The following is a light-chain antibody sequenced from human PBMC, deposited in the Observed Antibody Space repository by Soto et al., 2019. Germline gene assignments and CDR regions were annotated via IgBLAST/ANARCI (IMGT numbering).Light chain of an antibody. Sequence: DIQMTQSPSSLSASVGDRVTITCRASQGIAKSLAWYQQKPGKAPKLLIYSASTMQSGVPSRFRGSGPGTDFTLTNSSLQPEDVATYYCQKYNSAPWTFGHGTKVEIK. CDR1: QGIAKS. CDR2: SAS. V-gene: IGKV1-27*01. J-gene: IGKJ1*01. CDR3: QKYNSAPWT.